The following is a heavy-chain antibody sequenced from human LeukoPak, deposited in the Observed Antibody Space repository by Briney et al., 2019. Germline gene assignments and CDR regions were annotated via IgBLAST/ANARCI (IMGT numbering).Heavy chain of an antibody. CDR2: INPNSGGT. D-gene: IGHD2-2*01. CDR1: GYTFTGCY. CDR3: ARERYCSSTSCSYFDY. Sequence: GASVKVPCKASGYTFTGCYMHWVRQAPGQGLEWMGWINPNSGGTNYAQKFQGRVTMTRDTSISTAYMELSRLRSDDTAVYYCARERYCSSTSCSYFDYWGQGTLVTVSS. J-gene: IGHJ4*02. V-gene: IGHV1-2*02.